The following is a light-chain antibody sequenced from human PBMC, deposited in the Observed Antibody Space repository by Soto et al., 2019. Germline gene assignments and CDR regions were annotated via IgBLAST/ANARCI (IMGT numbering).Light chain of an antibody. J-gene: IGKJ5*01. CDR2: DAS. V-gene: IGKV1-33*01. CDR3: QQYDNFPL. CDR1: QDISNF. Sequence: DIQLTQSPSSLSASVGDRVTITCQASQDISNFLNWYQQKPGKAPKLLIYDASNLETGVPSRFSGSGSGTDVSFTITSLQHEDIATYYCQQYDNFPLFGQGTRLDIK.